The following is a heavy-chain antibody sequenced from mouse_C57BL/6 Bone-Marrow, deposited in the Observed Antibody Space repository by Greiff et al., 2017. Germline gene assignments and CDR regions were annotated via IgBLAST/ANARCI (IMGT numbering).Heavy chain of an antibody. V-gene: IGHV5-15*01. J-gene: IGHJ1*03. CDR3: ARHRYDYGWYFDV. Sequence: EVKLVESGGGLVQPGGSLKLSCAASGFTFSDYGMAWVRQAPRKGPEWVAFISNLAYSIYYADTVTGRFTISSENAKNTLYLEMSSLRSEDTAMYYCARHRYDYGWYFDVWSTGTTVTVSS. D-gene: IGHD2-4*01. CDR2: ISNLAYSI. CDR1: GFTFSDYG.